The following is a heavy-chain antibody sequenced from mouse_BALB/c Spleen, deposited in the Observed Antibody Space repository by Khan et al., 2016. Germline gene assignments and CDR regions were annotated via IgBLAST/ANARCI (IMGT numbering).Heavy chain of an antibody. CDR1: GYTFTDYT. J-gene: IGHJ3*01. Sequence: QVQLQQPGAELVKPGASVKVSCKASGYTFTDYTIHWVKQRSGQGLEWIGWFYPESGSIKYNEKFKDKATLTADKSSSTVYMELSRLTSEDSAVYFCARHEFTTAPFAYWGQGTLVTVSA. CDR2: FYPESGSI. V-gene: IGHV1-62-2*01. CDR3: ARHEFTTAPFAY. D-gene: IGHD1-2*01.